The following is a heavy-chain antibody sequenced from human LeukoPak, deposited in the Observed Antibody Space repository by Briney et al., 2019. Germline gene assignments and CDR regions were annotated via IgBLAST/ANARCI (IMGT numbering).Heavy chain of an antibody. CDR1: GFTFSSYG. D-gene: IGHD6-19*01. Sequence: PGGSLRLSCAASGFTFSSYGMHWVRQAPGKGLEWVAFIRYDGSNKYYADSVKGRFTISRDNSKNTLHLQMNSLRAEDTAVYYCAKDLTLPRIAVAGYLDYWGQGTLVTVSS. J-gene: IGHJ4*02. CDR3: AKDLTLPRIAVAGYLDY. CDR2: IRYDGSNK. V-gene: IGHV3-30*02.